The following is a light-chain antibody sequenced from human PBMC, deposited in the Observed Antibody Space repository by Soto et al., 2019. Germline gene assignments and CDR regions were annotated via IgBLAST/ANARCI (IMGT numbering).Light chain of an antibody. CDR1: SSNIGAGYD. J-gene: IGLJ2*01. V-gene: IGLV1-40*01. CDR3: QSYDSSLSGREV. CDR2: GNS. Sequence: QSVLTQPPSVSGAPGQRVTISCTGSSSNIGAGYDVHWYQQLPGTAPKLLIYGNSNRPSGVPDRFSGSKSGTSASLAITGLQAEDAADYYCQSYDSSLSGREVFGGGTKLTVL.